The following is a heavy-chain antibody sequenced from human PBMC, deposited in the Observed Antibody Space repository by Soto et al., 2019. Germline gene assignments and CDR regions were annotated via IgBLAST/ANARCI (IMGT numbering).Heavy chain of an antibody. D-gene: IGHD4-17*01. CDR2: INSDGSST. V-gene: IGHV3-74*01. J-gene: IGHJ4*02. CDR3: ARGGDYGDYGYL. Sequence: EVQLVESGGGLVQPGGSLRLSCAASGFTFSSYWMHWVRQAPGKGLVWVSRINSDGSSTSYADSVKGRFTISRDNAKNTLYLQMNSLRAEDTAVYYWARGGDYGDYGYLWGQGTLVTVSS. CDR1: GFTFSSYW.